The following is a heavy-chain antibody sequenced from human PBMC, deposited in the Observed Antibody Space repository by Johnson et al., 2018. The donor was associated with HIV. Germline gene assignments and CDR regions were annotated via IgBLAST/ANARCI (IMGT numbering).Heavy chain of an antibody. CDR1: GFTFSSYG. Sequence: QVQLMESGGGLVQPGRSLRLSCAASGFTFSSYGMHWVRQAPGKGLEWVAVISYDGSNKYYADSVKGRFTISRDISKNTLDLQMNSLRAEDTAVYYCAIRGGRDAFDIWGQGTMVTVSS. V-gene: IGHV3-30*03. D-gene: IGHD3-10*01. CDR2: ISYDGSNK. J-gene: IGHJ3*02. CDR3: AIRGGRDAFDI.